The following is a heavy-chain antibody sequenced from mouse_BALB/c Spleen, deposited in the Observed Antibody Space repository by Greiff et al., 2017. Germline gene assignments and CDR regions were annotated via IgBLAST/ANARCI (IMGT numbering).Heavy chain of an antibody. CDR2: ISSGSSTI. D-gene: IGHD2-3*01. V-gene: IGHV5-17*02. J-gene: IGHJ2*01. CDR3: ARDDGYSFDY. Sequence: LVESGGGLVQPGGSRKLSCAASGFTFSSFGMHWVRQAPEKGLEWVAYISSGSSTIYYADTVKGRFTISRDNPKNTLFLQMTSLRSEDTAMYYCARDDGYSFDYWGQGTTLTVSS. CDR1: GFTFSSFG.